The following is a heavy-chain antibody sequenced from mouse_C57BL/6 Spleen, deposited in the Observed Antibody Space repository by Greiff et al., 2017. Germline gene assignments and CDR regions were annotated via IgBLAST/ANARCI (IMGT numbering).Heavy chain of an antibody. V-gene: IGHV7-3*01. CDR1: GFTFTDYY. CDR2: IRNKANGYTT. J-gene: IGHJ1*03. CDR3: ARSFITTAFDV. Sequence: EVKLVESGGGLVQPGGSLSLSCAASGFTFTDYYMSWVRQPPGKALEWLGFIRNKANGYTTEYSASVKGRFTISRDNSQSILYLQMNALGAEDSATYYCARSFITTAFDVWGTGTTVTVSS. D-gene: IGHD1-1*01.